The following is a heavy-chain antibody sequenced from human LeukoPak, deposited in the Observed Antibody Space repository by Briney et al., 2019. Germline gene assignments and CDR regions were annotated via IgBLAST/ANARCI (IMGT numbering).Heavy chain of an antibody. Sequence: GGSLRLSCAASGFSFSDSAIHWVRQAPGKGLEWLGRIRNKANNHATVYAASVIGRFTISRDDSENTAYLQMNSLKIEDTAVYYCARHGYSGSYCDSWGQGTLVTVSA. CDR3: ARHGYSGSYCDS. CDR2: IRNKANNHAT. D-gene: IGHD1-26*01. J-gene: IGHJ5*01. V-gene: IGHV3-73*01. CDR1: GFSFSDSA.